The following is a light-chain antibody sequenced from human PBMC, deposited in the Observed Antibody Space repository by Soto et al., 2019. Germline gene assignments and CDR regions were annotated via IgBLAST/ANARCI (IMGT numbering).Light chain of an antibody. CDR1: QSVSSY. J-gene: IGKJ5*01. CDR2: DAS. CDR3: QQYNNWPPIT. Sequence: EIGLTQSPATLSLSPGERATLSCRASQSVSSYLAWYQQKPGQAPRLLIYDASTRATGIPARFSGSGSGTEFTLTISSLQSEDFAVYYCQQYNNWPPITFGQGTRLEIK. V-gene: IGKV3-15*01.